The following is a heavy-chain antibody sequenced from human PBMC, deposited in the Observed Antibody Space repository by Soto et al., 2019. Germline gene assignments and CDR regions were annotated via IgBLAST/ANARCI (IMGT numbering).Heavy chain of an antibody. CDR3: ARPPYPDFSSAYWSYFDY. CDR2: IYPGDSDT. D-gene: IGHD3-3*01. J-gene: IGHJ4*02. Sequence: GESLKISCKGSGYSFTSYWIGWVRQMPGKGLEWMGIIYPGDSDTRYSPSFQGQVTISADKSISTAYLQWSSLKASDTAMYYCARPPYPDFSSAYWSYFDYWGQGTLVTVSS. V-gene: IGHV5-51*01. CDR1: GYSFTSYW.